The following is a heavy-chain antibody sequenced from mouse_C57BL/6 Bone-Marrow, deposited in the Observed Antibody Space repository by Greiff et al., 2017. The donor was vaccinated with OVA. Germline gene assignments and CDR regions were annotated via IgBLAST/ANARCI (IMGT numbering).Heavy chain of an antibody. CDR2: IYPRSGNT. Sequence: QVQLKQSGAELARPGASVKLSCKASGYTFTSYGISWVKQRTGQGLEWIGEIYPRSGNTYYNEKFKGKATLTADKSSSTAYMELRSLTSEDSAVDFCARGWKSNHDYWGQGTLVTVSA. V-gene: IGHV1-81*01. D-gene: IGHD2-5*01. J-gene: IGHJ3*01. CDR1: GYTFTSYG. CDR3: ARGWKSNHDY.